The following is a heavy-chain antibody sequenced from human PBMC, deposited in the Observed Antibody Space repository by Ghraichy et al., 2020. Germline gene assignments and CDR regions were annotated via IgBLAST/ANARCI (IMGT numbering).Heavy chain of an antibody. D-gene: IGHD6-19*01. Sequence: GESLNISCAAFGFTFSIYAMTWVRQAPGKGLEWVSTIGGSGDGTYYADSVKGRFTISRDNSKNTLSLQMDSLRAEDTAVYYCARAQWLVQYWYFDIWGRGTLVTVSS. V-gene: IGHV3-23*01. CDR2: IGGSGDGT. CDR3: ARAQWLVQYWYFDI. CDR1: GFTFSIYA. J-gene: IGHJ2*01.